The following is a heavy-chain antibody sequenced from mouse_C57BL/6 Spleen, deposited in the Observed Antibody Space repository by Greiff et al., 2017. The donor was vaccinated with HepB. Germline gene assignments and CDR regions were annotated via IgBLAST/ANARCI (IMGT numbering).Heavy chain of an antibody. V-gene: IGHV1-82*01. D-gene: IGHD2-3*01. CDR1: GYAFSSSW. Sequence: VQLVESGPELVKPGASVKISCKASGYAFSSSWMNWVKQRPGKGLEWIGRIYPGDGDTNYNGKFKGKATLTADKSSSTAYMQLSSLTSEDSAVYCCASPYDGYPPWFAYWGQGTLVSVSA. CDR2: IYPGDGDT. J-gene: IGHJ3*01. CDR3: ASPYDGYPPWFAY.